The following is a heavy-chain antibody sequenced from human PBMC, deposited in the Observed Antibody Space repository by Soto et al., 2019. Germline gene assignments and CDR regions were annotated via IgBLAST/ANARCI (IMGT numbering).Heavy chain of an antibody. J-gene: IGHJ4*02. V-gene: IGHV2-70*11. D-gene: IGHD3-9*01. CDR3: ARMGQYYDILTGYWSGYYFDY. CDR2: IDWDDDK. Sequence: ESGPTLVNPTQTLTLTCTFSGFSLSTSGMCVSWIRQPPGKALEWLARIDWDDDKYHSTSLKTRLTISKDTSKNQVVLTMTNMDPVDTATYYCARMGQYYDILTGYWSGYYFDYWGQGTLDTVSS. CDR1: GFSLSTSGMC.